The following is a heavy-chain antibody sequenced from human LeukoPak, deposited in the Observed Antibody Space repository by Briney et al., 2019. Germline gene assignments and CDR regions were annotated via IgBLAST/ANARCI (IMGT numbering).Heavy chain of an antibody. CDR2: IYSGGST. D-gene: IGHD3-10*01. J-gene: IGHJ6*03. V-gene: IGHV3-53*01. Sequence: QSGGSLRLSCVPSGFTVSSNYMSWVRQAPGKGLEWVSVIYSGGSTYYADSVKGRFTISRDNSKNTLYLQMNSLRAEDTAVYYCASGSGSYRTPYYYMDVWGTGTTVTVSS. CDR3: ASGSGSYRTPYYYMDV. CDR1: GFTVSSNY.